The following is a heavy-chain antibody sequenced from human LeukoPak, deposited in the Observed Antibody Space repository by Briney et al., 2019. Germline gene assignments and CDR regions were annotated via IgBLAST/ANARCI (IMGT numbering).Heavy chain of an antibody. D-gene: IGHD1-14*01. CDR1: GGSISGSIYSTDW. Sequence: SETLSLTCAVSGGSISGSIYSTDWWSWVRQPPGQGLEWIGTIYYTGSTYYNPSLKSRVTISVDTSKNQFSLKLSSVTAADTAVYYCARLLPGRFDYWGQGTLVTVSS. CDR3: ARLLPGRFDY. J-gene: IGHJ4*02. V-gene: IGHV4-39*01. CDR2: IYYTGST.